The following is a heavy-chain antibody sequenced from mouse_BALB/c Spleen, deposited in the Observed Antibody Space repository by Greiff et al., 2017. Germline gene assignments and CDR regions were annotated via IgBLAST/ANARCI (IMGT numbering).Heavy chain of an antibody. CDR3: AREDYEGSSPFDY. D-gene: IGHD1-1*01. Sequence: QVQLQQSGPELVRPGVSVKISCKGSGYTFTDYAMHWVKQSPAKSLEWIGVISTYYGNTNYNQKFKGKATMTVDKSSSTAYMELARLTSEDSAIYYCAREDYEGSSPFDYWGQGTTLTVSS. J-gene: IGHJ2*01. V-gene: IGHV1-67*01. CDR1: GYTFTDYA. CDR2: ISTYYGNT.